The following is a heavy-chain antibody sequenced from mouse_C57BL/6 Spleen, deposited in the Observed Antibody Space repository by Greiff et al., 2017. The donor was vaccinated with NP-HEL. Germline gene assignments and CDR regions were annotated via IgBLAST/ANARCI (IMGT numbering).Heavy chain of an antibody. Sequence: EVKLMESGGGLVKPGGSLKLSCAASGFTFSSYAMSWVRQTPEKRLEWVATISDGGSYTYYPDNVKGRFTISRDNAKNNLYLQMSHLKSEDTAMYYCARYRAMDYWGQGTSVTVSS. J-gene: IGHJ4*01. CDR2: ISDGGSYT. CDR3: ARYRAMDY. V-gene: IGHV5-4*03. D-gene: IGHD5-1*01. CDR1: GFTFSSYA.